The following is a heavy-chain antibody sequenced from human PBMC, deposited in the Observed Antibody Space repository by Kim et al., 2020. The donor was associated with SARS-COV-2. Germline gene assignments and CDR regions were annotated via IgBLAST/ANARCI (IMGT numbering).Heavy chain of an antibody. D-gene: IGHD5-12*01. V-gene: IGHV3-33*01. CDR2: IWYDGSNK. CDR1: GFTFSSYG. Sequence: GGSLRLSCAASGFTFSSYGMHWVRQAPGKGLEWVAVIWYDGSNKYYADSVKGRFTISRDNSKNTLYLQMNSLRAEDTAVYYCARGPRGYSGYDSDRYFDYWGQGTLVTVSS. CDR3: ARGPRGYSGYDSDRYFDY. J-gene: IGHJ4*02.